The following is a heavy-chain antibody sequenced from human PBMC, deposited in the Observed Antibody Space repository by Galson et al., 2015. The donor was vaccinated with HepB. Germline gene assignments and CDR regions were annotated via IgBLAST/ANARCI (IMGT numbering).Heavy chain of an antibody. CDR3: ARGGSIYGTFDF. V-gene: IGHV3-30*04. CDR2: ISYDESKK. CDR1: GFTFSSSA. Sequence: SLRLSCAASGFTFSSSAMNWVRQAPGKGLEWVAVISYDESKKYYADSVKGRFTISRDTSKNTLYLQMNGLRAEDTAVYYCARGGSIYGTFDFWGQGTMVTVSS. D-gene: IGHD3-3*01. J-gene: IGHJ3*01.